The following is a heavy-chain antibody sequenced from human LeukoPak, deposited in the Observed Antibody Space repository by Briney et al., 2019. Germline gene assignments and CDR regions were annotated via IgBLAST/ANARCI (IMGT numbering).Heavy chain of an antibody. CDR1: GGSFSGYY. V-gene: IGHV4-34*01. Sequence: PSETLSLTCAVYGGSFSGYYWSWIRQPPGKGLEWTGEINHSGSTNYNPSLKSRVTISVDTSKNQFSLKLSSVTAADTAVYYCARGPRYCSSTSCYFGYWGQGTLVTVSS. CDR2: INHSGST. D-gene: IGHD2-2*01. CDR3: ARGPRYCSSTSCYFGY. J-gene: IGHJ4*02.